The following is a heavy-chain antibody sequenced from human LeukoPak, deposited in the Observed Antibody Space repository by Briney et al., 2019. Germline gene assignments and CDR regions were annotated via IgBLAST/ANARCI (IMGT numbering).Heavy chain of an antibody. CDR3: AKDKQVRGVIIGWFDP. Sequence: GGSLRLSCAASGFTFSSYAMSWVRQIPGKELEWVSAISGSGGSTYYADSVKGRFTISRDNSKNTLYLQMNSLRAEDTAVYYCAKDKQVRGVIIGWFDPWGQGTLVTVSS. J-gene: IGHJ5*02. D-gene: IGHD3-10*01. CDR2: ISGSGGST. CDR1: GFTFSSYA. V-gene: IGHV3-23*01.